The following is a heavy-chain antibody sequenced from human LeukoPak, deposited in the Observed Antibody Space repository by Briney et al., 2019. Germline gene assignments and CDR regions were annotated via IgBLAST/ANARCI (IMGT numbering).Heavy chain of an antibody. V-gene: IGHV3-48*01. CDR1: GFTFSGYS. CDR2: ISSSTTTI. CDR3: ATDREDYDSSGYYLSDAFDI. J-gene: IGHJ3*02. Sequence: GGSLRLSCAVSGFTFSGYSMKWVRQAPGKGLEWVSYISSSTTTIYHADSVKGRFTVSRDNAKNSLYLQMDSLRVEDTAVYYCATDREDYDSSGYYLSDAFDILGEGTMVTVSS. D-gene: IGHD3-22*01.